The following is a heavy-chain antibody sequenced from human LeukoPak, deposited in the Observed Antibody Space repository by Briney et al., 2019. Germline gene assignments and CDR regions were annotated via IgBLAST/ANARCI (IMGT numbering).Heavy chain of an antibody. V-gene: IGHV3-23*01. D-gene: IGHD3-10*01. CDR2: ISGSGGST. Sequence: GGSLRLSCAASGFTFSSYAMSWVRQAPGKGLEWVSAISGSGGSTYYADSVKGRFTISRDNSKNSLYLQMNSLRAEDTALYYCAKDFRVRSEGGFGEFRGQGTLVTVSS. CDR3: AKDFRVRSEGGFGEF. CDR1: GFTFSSYA. J-gene: IGHJ4*02.